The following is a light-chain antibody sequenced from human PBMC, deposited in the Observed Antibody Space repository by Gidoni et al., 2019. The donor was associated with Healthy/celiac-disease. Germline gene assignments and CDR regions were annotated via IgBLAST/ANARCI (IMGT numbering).Light chain of an antibody. CDR2: KAP. Sequence: DIQMTQSPSTLSASVGDRVTITCRASQSISSWFAWYQQKTGKAPKLLIYKAPSLKSVVPSRFSGSGSGTEFTLTISSLQPDDFATYYCQQYNSYPWTFGQGTKVEIK. J-gene: IGKJ1*01. CDR1: QSISSW. CDR3: QQYNSYPWT. V-gene: IGKV1-5*03.